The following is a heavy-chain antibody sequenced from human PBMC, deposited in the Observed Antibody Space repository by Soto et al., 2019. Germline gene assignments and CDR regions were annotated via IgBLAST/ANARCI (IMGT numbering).Heavy chain of an antibody. CDR1: GFTFSSYW. J-gene: IGHJ4*02. CDR2: INQEGREK. V-gene: IGHV3-7*01. Sequence: QPGGSLRLSGEASGFTFSSYWSSWVPQAPGKGLDGGANINQEGREKYYVDPVKGRFTISRDNAKNSLYLQMNSLRAEDTAVYYCARRPYFDYWGQGTLVTVSS. CDR3: ARRPYFDY.